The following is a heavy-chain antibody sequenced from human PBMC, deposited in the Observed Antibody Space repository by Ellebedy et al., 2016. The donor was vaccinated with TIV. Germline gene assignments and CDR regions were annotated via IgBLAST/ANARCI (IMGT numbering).Heavy chain of an antibody. CDR3: ARVAGGDCSSATCYYFYYMDV. CDR2: ISYDGSNK. Sequence: GGSLRLSXAASGFTFSSYGMHWVRQAPGKGLEWVAVISYDGSNKYYADSVKGRFTISRDNSKNTLYLQMNSLQTEDTAVYYCARVAGGDCSSATCYYFYYMDVWGKGTTVTVSS. CDR1: GFTFSSYG. V-gene: IGHV3-30*03. J-gene: IGHJ6*03. D-gene: IGHD2-2*01.